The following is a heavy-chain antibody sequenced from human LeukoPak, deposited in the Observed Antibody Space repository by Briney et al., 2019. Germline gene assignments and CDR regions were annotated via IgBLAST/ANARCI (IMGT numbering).Heavy chain of an antibody. CDR1: GFTFSDYG. J-gene: IGHJ4*02. CDR2: IRYDGVNK. CDR3: TKGDSGWHFDY. Sequence: PGGSLRLSXAASGFTFSDYGMHWVRQAPGKGLEWVTFIRYDGVNKFYADSVKGRFTVSRDNSKNTLYLQINSLRPEDTALYYCTKGDSGWHFDYWGQGTLVTVSS. D-gene: IGHD6-19*01. V-gene: IGHV3-30*02.